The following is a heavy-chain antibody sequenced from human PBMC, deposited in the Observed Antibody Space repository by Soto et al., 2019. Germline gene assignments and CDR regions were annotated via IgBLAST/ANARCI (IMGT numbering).Heavy chain of an antibody. CDR3: ARSSGSYEAYAFDI. CDR2: LSRSGNTI. V-gene: IGHV3-11*01. J-gene: IGHJ3*02. CDR1: GFTLGDYE. D-gene: IGHD3-22*01. Sequence: QVQLVESGGGLFQPGGSLRLSCAASGFTLGDYEMSWIRQAPGKGLEWVSFLSRSGNTIYYADSVKGRFTISRDNAKNSVCLHIKSLRVEDTAACSCARSSGSYEAYAFDIWGQGTVVTVSA.